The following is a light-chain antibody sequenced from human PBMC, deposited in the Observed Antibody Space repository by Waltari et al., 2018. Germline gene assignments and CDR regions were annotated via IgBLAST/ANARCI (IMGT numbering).Light chain of an antibody. V-gene: IGKV3-20*01. Sequence: EVVLTQSPGTLSVTPGERATISCRASQSISKYFAWYHQKPGQAPRLLMYEAASRATGIPDRFSGSGSGTDFSLTISRLEPEDSAVYYCQKYGTLPGTFGQGTKVEIK. CDR3: QKYGTLPGT. CDR2: EAA. CDR1: QSISKY. J-gene: IGKJ1*01.